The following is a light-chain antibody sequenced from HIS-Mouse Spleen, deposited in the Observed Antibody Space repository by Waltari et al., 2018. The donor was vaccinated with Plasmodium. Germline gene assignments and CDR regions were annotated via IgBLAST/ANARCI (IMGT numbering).Light chain of an antibody. J-gene: IGLJ3*02. CDR2: EDS. CDR3: YATDSSGNHRV. Sequence: SYELTQPPSVSVSPGQTARITCSGDALPKKYAYWYQQKSGQAPVLVIYEDSKRPSGIPERFSGSSSETMATLTSSGAQVEDEADYYCYATDSSGNHRVFGGGTKLTVL. V-gene: IGLV3-10*01. CDR1: ALPKKY.